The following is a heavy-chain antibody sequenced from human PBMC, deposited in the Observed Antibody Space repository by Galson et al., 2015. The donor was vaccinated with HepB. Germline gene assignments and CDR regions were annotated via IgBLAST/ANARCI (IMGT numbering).Heavy chain of an antibody. Sequence: SVKVSCKASGYTFTSYGISWVRQAPGQGLEWMGGITPIFGRANYAQKFQGKVTITADESTSTAYMELNSLRSEDTAVYYCARGFSGDPNLQYYFYWGQGTLVTVSS. J-gene: IGHJ4*02. CDR3: ARGFSGDPNLQYYFY. CDR1: GYTFTSYG. CDR2: ITPIFGRA. V-gene: IGHV1-69*13. D-gene: IGHD3-10*01.